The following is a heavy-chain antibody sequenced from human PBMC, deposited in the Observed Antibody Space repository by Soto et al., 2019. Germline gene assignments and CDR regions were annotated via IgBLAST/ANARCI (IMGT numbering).Heavy chain of an antibody. CDR1: GYTFTNFG. Sequence: QVQLVQSGAEVKKPGASVKVSCKASGYTFTNFGISWVRQAPGQGLEWMGWISAYNGNTNYAQKFQGRVTMTTDTSTRTADMEVRSLAFGDAALYYCASGGTQIDYGGQGTLVTVSS. D-gene: IGHD3-16*01. J-gene: IGHJ4*02. V-gene: IGHV1-18*01. CDR3: ASGGTQIDY. CDR2: ISAYNGNT.